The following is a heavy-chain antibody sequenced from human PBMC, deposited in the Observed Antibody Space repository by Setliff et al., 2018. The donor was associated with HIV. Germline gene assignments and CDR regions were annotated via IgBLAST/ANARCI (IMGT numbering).Heavy chain of an antibody. CDR3: ARWVTTPTKGAFDI. J-gene: IGHJ3*02. Sequence: SETLSLTCSVSGVSINRTDHYWGWIRQSPGKRLEWIGGIFYTGSAHYNPSLESRVTISVDTSRNQFSMKLSSVTAADTTMYYCARWVTTPTKGAFDIWGQGTVVTVSS. CDR1: GVSINRTDHY. CDR2: IFYTGSA. D-gene: IGHD3-22*01. V-gene: IGHV4-39*01.